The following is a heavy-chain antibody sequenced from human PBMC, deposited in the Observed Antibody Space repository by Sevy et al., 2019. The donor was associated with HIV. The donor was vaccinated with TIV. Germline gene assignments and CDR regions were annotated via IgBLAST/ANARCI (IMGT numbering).Heavy chain of an antibody. CDR2: INTNSGGT. J-gene: IGHJ5*02. V-gene: IGHV1-2*02. CDR3: ARDPVEAPPLYIGGNWFDP. Sequence: AAVKVSCRASGYTFSDYYMHWVRQAPGQGLEWMGWINTNSGGTNYTQKFQGRVTMTRDTSISTVYMELSGLRSDDTAVYHCARDPVEAPPLYIGGNWFDPWGQGAMVTVSS. CDR1: GYTFSDYY. D-gene: IGHD3-16*01.